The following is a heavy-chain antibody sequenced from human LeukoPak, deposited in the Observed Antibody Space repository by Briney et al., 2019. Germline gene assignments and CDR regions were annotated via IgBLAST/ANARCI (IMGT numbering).Heavy chain of an antibody. Sequence: PSETLSLTCSVSSGSVRSNYYSWAWIRQAPGKRLEWVGGLDDSGNTYYNPSLKSRLTMSGDTSKNHISLNLKSVAAADTSVYYCARRLRIGAAVWFDPWGEGIMVTVSS. D-gene: IGHD2-15*01. CDR2: LDDSGNT. V-gene: IGHV4-39*02. CDR1: SGSVRSNYYS. J-gene: IGHJ5*02. CDR3: ARRLRIGAAVWFDP.